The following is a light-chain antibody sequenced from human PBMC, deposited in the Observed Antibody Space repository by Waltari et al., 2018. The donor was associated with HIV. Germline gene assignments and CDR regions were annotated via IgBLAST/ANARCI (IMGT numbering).Light chain of an antibody. Sequence: QSALTQPASVSGSPGQSITISCTGTSSHVGGYNLVSWSQQHPGKAPNLMIYEVSKRPSGVSNRFSSSKSGNTVSLTISGLQAEDEADYYCCAYAGSTTYVIFGGGTKLTVL. V-gene: IGLV2-23*02. CDR3: CAYAGSTTYVI. CDR2: EVS. J-gene: IGLJ2*01. CDR1: SSHVGGYNL.